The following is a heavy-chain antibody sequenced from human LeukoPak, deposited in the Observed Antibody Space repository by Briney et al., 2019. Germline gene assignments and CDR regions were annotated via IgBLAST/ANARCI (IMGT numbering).Heavy chain of an antibody. Sequence: GGSLRLSCAASGVTASSNYMSWGRHAPGKGLQWGSVIYSGGSTYYADSVKGRFTISRDNSKNTLYLQMNSLRAEDTAVYYCARVETTVVTPWHYYYYMDVWGKGTTVTISS. CDR2: IYSGGST. J-gene: IGHJ6*03. CDR1: GVTASSNY. CDR3: ARVETTVVTPWHYYYYMDV. D-gene: IGHD4-23*01. V-gene: IGHV3-66*01.